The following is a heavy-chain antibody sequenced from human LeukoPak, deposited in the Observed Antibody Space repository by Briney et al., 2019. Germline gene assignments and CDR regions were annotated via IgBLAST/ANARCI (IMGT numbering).Heavy chain of an antibody. Sequence: GGSLRLSCAASGFTVSSNYMTWVRQAPGKGLECVSVIYSDGNTYYADSVRGRFTISRDNAKKSLYLQMNSLRAEDTAVYYCTREEGGSYYRYWGQETLVTVSS. CDR2: IYSDGNT. V-gene: IGHV3-53*01. CDR3: TREEGGSYYRY. J-gene: IGHJ4*02. CDR1: GFTVSSNY. D-gene: IGHD1-26*01.